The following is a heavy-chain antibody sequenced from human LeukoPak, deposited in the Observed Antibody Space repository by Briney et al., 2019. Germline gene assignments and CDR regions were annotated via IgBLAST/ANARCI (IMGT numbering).Heavy chain of an antibody. CDR3: AKLPQVAGDGYNFDY. J-gene: IGHJ4*02. D-gene: IGHD5-24*01. CDR1: GFTFSSYA. CDR2: ISGHGGSV. V-gene: IGHV3-23*01. Sequence: GGSLRLSCAASGFTFSSYAMGWVRQAPGKGLEWVSTISGHGGSVDYADSVKGRFIISRDNSKNTLYLQMNSLRAEDTAVYYCAKLPQVAGDGYNFDYWGQGTLATVSS.